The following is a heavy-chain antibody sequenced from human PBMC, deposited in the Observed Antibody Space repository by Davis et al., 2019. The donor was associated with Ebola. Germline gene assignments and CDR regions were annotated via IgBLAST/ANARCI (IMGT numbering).Heavy chain of an antibody. CDR1: GFTFSSYW. CDR2: INSDGSST. D-gene: IGHD3-10*01. CDR3: ARGSSITMVQGVIPSDY. J-gene: IGHJ4*02. V-gene: IGHV3-74*01. Sequence: GESLKIPCAASGFTFSSYWMHCVRQAPGKGLVWVSRINSDGSSTSYADSVKGRFTISRDNAKNTLYLQMNSLRAEDTAVYHCARGSSITMVQGVIPSDYWGQGTLVTVSS.